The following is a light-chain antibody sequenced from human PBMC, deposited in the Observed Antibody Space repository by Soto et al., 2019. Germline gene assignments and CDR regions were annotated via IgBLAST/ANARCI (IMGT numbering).Light chain of an antibody. CDR2: DVS. CDR3: NSFTSSGTYV. Sequence: QSALTQPASVSGSPGQSITISCTGTNSDVGTYKYVSWYQQYPGKAPKLMIYDVSWRPSGVSHRFSGSKSGNTASLTISGLQAEDEADYYCNSFTSSGTYVFGTGTKLTVL. V-gene: IGLV2-14*01. CDR1: NSDVGTYKY. J-gene: IGLJ1*01.